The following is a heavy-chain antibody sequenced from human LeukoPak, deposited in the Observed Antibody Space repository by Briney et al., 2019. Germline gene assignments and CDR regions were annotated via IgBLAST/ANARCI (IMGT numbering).Heavy chain of an antibody. CDR1: GFSFSNYA. J-gene: IGHJ4*02. CDR2: ISYDGSNK. CDR3: ARDSYGLDY. D-gene: IGHD5-18*01. V-gene: IGHV3-30-3*01. Sequence: PGGSLRLSCAASGFSFSNYAMHWVRQAPGKGLEWVAVISYDGSNKYYADSMKGRFTISRDNSKNTLYLQMNSLRGEDTAVYYCARDSYGLDYWGQGTLVTVSS.